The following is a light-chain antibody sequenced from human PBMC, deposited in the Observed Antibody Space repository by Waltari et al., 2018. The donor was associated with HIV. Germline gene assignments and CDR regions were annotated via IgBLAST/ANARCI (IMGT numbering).Light chain of an antibody. CDR3: AAWDDIPYV. V-gene: IGLV1-47*01. CDR1: SSNIGSNY. Sequence: QSVLTQSPSASGTPGQRVTISCSGSSSNIGSNYVYWYQQLPGTAPKLLIYRNNLRPPGVPDRCSGSNPGPSASRAINGLRSEDEADYYCAAWDDIPYVFGTGTKVTVL. J-gene: IGLJ1*01. CDR2: RNN.